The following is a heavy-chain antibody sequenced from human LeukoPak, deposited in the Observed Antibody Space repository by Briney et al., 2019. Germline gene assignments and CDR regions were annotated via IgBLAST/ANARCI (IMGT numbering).Heavy chain of an antibody. J-gene: IGHJ4*02. CDR2: ISYDGSNK. Sequence: GGSLRLSCAASGFTFSSYGMHWVRQAPGKGLEWVAVISYDGSNKYYADSVKGRFTISRDNSKNTLYLQMNSLRAEDTAVYYCARASFDYWGQGTLVTVSS. V-gene: IGHV3-30*03. CDR1: GFTFSSYG. CDR3: ARASFDY.